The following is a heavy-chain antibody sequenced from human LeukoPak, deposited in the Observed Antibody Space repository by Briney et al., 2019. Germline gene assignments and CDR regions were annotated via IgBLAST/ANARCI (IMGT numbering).Heavy chain of an antibody. CDR1: GFTFTSYA. CDR3: AKDRDSSSCP. Sequence: PGGSLRLSCAASGFTFTSYAMSWVRQAPGKGLEWVSAISSSGGSTYYADSAKGRFTISRDNSKNTLYLQMNSLRAEDTAVYYCAKDRDSSSCPWGQGTLVTVSS. V-gene: IGHV3-23*01. CDR2: ISSSGGST. J-gene: IGHJ5*02. D-gene: IGHD6-13*01.